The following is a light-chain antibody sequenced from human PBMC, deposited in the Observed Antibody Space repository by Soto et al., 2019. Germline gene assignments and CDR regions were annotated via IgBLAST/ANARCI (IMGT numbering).Light chain of an antibody. Sequence: QSVLTQPPSVSGSPGQSVTISCTGTSSDVGYYNRVSWYQQHPGTAPKLMVYEGSKRPSGVSSRFSGSKSGNTASLTISGLQAEDEADYYCCSYATSSTYVFGTGTKVTVL. CDR2: EGS. J-gene: IGLJ1*01. CDR1: SSDVGYYNR. CDR3: CSYATSSTYV. V-gene: IGLV2-23*01.